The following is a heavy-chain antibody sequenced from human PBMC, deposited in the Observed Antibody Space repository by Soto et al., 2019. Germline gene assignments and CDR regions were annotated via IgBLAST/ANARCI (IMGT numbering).Heavy chain of an antibody. Sequence: GSLRLSCAASGFTCSNAWVNWVRQAPGKGLEWVGRIKSKTDGGTTDYAAPVKGRFTISRDDSKNTLYLQMNSLKTEDTAVYYCTTDSNYYDSSGYSHWGQGTPVTVS. CDR3: TTDSNYYDSSGYSH. D-gene: IGHD3-22*01. CDR2: IKSKTDGGTT. V-gene: IGHV3-15*07. CDR1: GFTCSNAW. J-gene: IGHJ4*02.